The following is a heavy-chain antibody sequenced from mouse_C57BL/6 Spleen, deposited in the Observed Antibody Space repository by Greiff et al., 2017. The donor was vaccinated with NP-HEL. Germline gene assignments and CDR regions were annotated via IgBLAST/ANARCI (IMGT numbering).Heavy chain of an antibody. V-gene: IGHV1-82*01. CDR1: GYAFSSSW. J-gene: IGHJ2*01. Sequence: QVQLKQSGPELVKPGASVKISCKASGYAFSSSWMNWVKQRPGKGLEWIGRIYPGDGDTNYNGKFKGKATLTADKSSSTAYMQLSSLTSEDSAVYFCARKTGLLNYFDYWGQGTTLTVSS. CDR2: IYPGDGDT. CDR3: ARKTGLLNYFDY. D-gene: IGHD2-10*01.